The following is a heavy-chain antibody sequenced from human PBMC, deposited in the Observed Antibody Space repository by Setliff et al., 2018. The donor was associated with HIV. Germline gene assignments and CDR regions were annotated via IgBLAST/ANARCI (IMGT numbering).Heavy chain of an antibody. CDR3: SKGHPDGDPYYFDY. V-gene: IGHV3-43*01. CDR2: INWDGGSI. D-gene: IGHD2-21*02. J-gene: IGHJ4*02. Sequence: GGSLRLSCAAPGFTFDDYTMHWVRQAPGKGLEWVSLINWDGGSIFYADSVRGRFTISRDNSKNSLYLQMNSLRTEDTALYYCSKGHPDGDPYYFDYWGQGTLVTVS. CDR1: GFTFDDYT.